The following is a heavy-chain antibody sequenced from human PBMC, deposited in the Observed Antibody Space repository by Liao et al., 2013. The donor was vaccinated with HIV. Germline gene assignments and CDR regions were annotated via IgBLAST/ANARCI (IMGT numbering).Heavy chain of an antibody. D-gene: IGHD5-12*01. J-gene: IGHJ4*02. CDR3: ARGGSFFDY. V-gene: IGHV4-4*07. CDR2: VSNTGGT. CDR1: GGSISSYS. Sequence: QLQLQESGPGLVKSSETLSLTCKVSGGSISSYSWNWIRQPAGKGLEWVGRVSNTGGTSYNPSLKNRLTMSVDTSKNQFSLNLHSVTAADSAVYFCARGGSFFDYWGQGALVTVSS.